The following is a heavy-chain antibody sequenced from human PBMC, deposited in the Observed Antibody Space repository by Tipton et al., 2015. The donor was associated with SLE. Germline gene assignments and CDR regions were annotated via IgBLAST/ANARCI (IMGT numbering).Heavy chain of an antibody. J-gene: IGHJ4*02. V-gene: IGHV3-21*01. Sequence: SLRLSCAASGFTFSNYNMDWVRQAPGKGLEWVSSISSSSSYIYYADSVKGRFTISRDNAKNSLYLQMNSLRTEDTAVYYCARDPRARTYYDSSGYGYYFDYWGQGTLVTVSS. D-gene: IGHD3-22*01. CDR3: ARDPRARTYYDSSGYGYYFDY. CDR1: GFTFSNYN. CDR2: ISSSSSYI.